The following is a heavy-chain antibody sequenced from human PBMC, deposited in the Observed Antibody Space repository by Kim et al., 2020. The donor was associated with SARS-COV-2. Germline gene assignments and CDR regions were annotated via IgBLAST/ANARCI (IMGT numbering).Heavy chain of an antibody. CDR3: ARVWVWIREGFES. CDR2: ISSTGGTQ. D-gene: IGHD5-12*01. V-gene: IGHV3-48*03. Sequence: GGSLRLSCAASGFTFSSYEMSWVRQAPGKGLEWLSYISSTGGTQYYADSVKGRFTISRDNAKNSLYLQMSSLRAEDTAVYYCARVWVWIREGFESWGQGTLVTVSS. CDR1: GFTFSSYE. J-gene: IGHJ4*02.